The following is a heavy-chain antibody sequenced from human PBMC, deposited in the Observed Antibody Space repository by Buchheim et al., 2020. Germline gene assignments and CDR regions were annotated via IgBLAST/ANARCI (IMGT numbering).Heavy chain of an antibody. CDR1: GFTFSSYW. Sequence: EVQLVESGGGLVQPGGSLRLSCAASGFTFSSYWMSWVRQAPGKGLEWVANIKQDGSEKYYVDSVKGRFTISRDNAKNSLYLQMNSLRAEDTAVYYCARDDGIPGYSGWYMGGGYYGMDVWGQGTT. V-gene: IGHV3-7*01. CDR2: IKQDGSEK. J-gene: IGHJ6*02. D-gene: IGHD6-19*01. CDR3: ARDDGIPGYSGWYMGGGYYGMDV.